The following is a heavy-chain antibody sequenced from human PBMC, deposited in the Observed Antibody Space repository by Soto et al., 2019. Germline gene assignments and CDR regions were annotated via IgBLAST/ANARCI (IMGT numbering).Heavy chain of an antibody. CDR3: ARGGISSAEGHDY. V-gene: IGHV1-18*01. Sequence: QVQLVQSGAEVRESGASVKVSCKASGYTFTNHGISWVRQAPGEGLEWMGWISPYNGDTNNAQKYQGRVTMTTDTPTNTGFMELTRLTSDDTAVYYCARGGISSAEGHDYWGQGTLVTVSS. D-gene: IGHD6-13*01. J-gene: IGHJ4*02. CDR2: ISPYNGDT. CDR1: GYTFTNHG.